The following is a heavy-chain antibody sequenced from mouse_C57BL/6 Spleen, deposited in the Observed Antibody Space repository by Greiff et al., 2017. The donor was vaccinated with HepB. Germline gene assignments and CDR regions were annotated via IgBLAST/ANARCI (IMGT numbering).Heavy chain of an antibody. CDR2: IYPRSGNT. J-gene: IGHJ1*03. Sequence: VQLQQSGAELARPGASVKLSCKASGYTFTSYGISGVKQRTGQGLEWIGEIYPRSGNTYYNEKFKGKATLTADKSSSTAYMELRSLTSEDSAVYFCAITTVVATDWYFDVWGTGTTVTVSS. D-gene: IGHD1-1*01. CDR1: GYTFTSYG. CDR3: AITTVVATDWYFDV. V-gene: IGHV1-81*01.